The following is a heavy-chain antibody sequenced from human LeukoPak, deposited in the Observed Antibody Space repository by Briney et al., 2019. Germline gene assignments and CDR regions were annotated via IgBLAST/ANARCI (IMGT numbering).Heavy chain of an antibody. V-gene: IGHV1-2*02. D-gene: IGHD3-22*01. J-gene: IGHJ3*02. CDR2: INPNSGGT. CDR1: GYTFTGYY. Sequence: ASVKVSCKASGYTFTGYYMHWVRQAPGQGLEWMGWINPNSGGTNYAQKFQGRVTMTRDTSISTAYMELRSLRSDDTAVYYCAIGLETTRGDTYYYDSSGSGAFDIWGQGTMVTVSS. CDR3: AIGLETTRGDTYYYDSSGSGAFDI.